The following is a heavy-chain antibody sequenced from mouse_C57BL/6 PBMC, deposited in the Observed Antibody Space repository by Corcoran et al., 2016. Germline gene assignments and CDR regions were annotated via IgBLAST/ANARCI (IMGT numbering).Heavy chain of an antibody. J-gene: IGHJ4*01. Sequence: EVQLQQSGPELVKPGASAKIPCKASGYTFTDYNMDWVKQSHGKSLEWIGDINPNNGGTIYNQKFKGKATLTVDKSSSTAYMELRSLTSEDTAVYYCARSTYYYGSSYEAMDYWGQGTSVTVSS. V-gene: IGHV1-18*01. CDR3: ARSTYYYGSSYEAMDY. D-gene: IGHD1-1*01. CDR1: GYTFTDYN. CDR2: INPNNGGT.